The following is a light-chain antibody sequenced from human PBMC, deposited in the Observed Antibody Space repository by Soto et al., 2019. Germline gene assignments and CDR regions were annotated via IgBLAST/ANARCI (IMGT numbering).Light chain of an antibody. CDR3: KQYDSSPKT. CDR2: GAS. CDR1: QSVSSSY. J-gene: IGKJ1*01. Sequence: EIVLTQSPGSLSLSPGERATLSCRASQSVSSSYLAWYQQKPGQAPRLLIYGASSRATGIPDRFSGSGSGTDFTLTISRLEPEDFAVYYCKQYDSSPKTFGQGTKVEIX. V-gene: IGKV3-20*01.